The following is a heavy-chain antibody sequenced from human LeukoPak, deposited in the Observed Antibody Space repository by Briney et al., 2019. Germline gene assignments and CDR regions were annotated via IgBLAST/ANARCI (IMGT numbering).Heavy chain of an antibody. V-gene: IGHV4-31*03. CDR1: GGSISSGGYY. J-gene: IGHJ4*02. Sequence: SETLSLTCTVSGGSISSGGYYWSWIRQHPGKGLEWIGYIYYSGSTYYNPSLKSRVTISVDTSKNQFSLKLSSVTAADTAVYYCARDGMGGSWGRGYFDYWGQGTLVTVSS. CDR3: ARDGMGGSWGRGYFDY. CDR2: IYYSGST. D-gene: IGHD2-15*01.